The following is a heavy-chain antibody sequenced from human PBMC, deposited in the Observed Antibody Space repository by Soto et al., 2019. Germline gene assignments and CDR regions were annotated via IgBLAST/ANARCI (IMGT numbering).Heavy chain of an antibody. Sequence: GGFLGLCWAASGFTFSNFWMRWVRQAPGRGLVWVSRIYSDGSGPMYADSVKGRFTISRDNAKSTLYLQMNSLRAEDTAVSYCATLNSFGSDYWGRGTMVTVSS. J-gene: IGHJ4*02. CDR1: GFTFSNFW. CDR2: IYSDGSGP. V-gene: IGHV3-74*03. CDR3: ATLNSFGSDY. D-gene: IGHD5-18*01.